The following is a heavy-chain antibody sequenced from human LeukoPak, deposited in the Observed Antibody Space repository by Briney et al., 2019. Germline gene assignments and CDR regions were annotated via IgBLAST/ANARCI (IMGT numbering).Heavy chain of an antibody. D-gene: IGHD5-12*01. Sequence: PSETLSLTCTVSGGSISSYYWSWIRQPPGEGLEWIGYIYYSGSTNYNPSLKSRVTISVDTSKNQFSLKLSSVTAADTAVYYCARSLGYSGYDWGQGTLVTVSS. CDR2: IYYSGST. CDR1: GGSISSYY. CDR3: ARSLGYSGYD. V-gene: IGHV4-59*08. J-gene: IGHJ4*02.